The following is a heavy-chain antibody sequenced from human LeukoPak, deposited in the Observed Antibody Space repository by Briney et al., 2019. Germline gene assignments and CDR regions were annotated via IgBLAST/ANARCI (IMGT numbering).Heavy chain of an antibody. CDR1: GYTLTELS. Sequence: ASVKVSCKVSGYTLTELSMHWVRQAPGQGLEWMGWISAYNGNTNYAQKLQGRVTMTTDTSTSTAYMELRSLRSDDTAVYYCARDIGGATSSYNWFDPWGQGTLVTVSS. D-gene: IGHD1-26*01. V-gene: IGHV1-18*01. J-gene: IGHJ5*02. CDR3: ARDIGGATSSYNWFDP. CDR2: ISAYNGNT.